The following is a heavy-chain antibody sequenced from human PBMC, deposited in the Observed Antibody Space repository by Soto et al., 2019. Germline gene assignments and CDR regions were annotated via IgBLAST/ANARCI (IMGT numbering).Heavy chain of an antibody. CDR1: GGTFSSYA. Sequence: ASVKVSCKASGGTFSSYAISWVRQAPGQGLEWMGWMNPNSGNTGYAQKFQGRVTMTRNTSISTAYMELSSLRSEDTAVYYCARGRSSSWYPSWFDPWGQGTLVTVSS. CDR3: ARGRSSSWYPSWFDP. CDR2: MNPNSGNT. D-gene: IGHD6-13*01. V-gene: IGHV1-8*02. J-gene: IGHJ5*02.